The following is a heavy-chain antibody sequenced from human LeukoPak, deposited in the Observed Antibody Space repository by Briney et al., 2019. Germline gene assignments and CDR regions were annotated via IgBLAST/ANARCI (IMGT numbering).Heavy chain of an antibody. D-gene: IGHD2-21*01. CDR3: ARASNSPFDY. V-gene: IGHV3-48*03. Sequence: GGSLRLSCTASEFTFSNYEMSWVRQTPRKGLEWVSHIYTDNNIKEADAVKGRFTISRDNDKNSLYLQMNSLRDEDTAVYYCARASNSPFDYWGQGTLVTVSS. CDR1: EFTFSNYE. J-gene: IGHJ4*02. CDR2: IYTDNNI.